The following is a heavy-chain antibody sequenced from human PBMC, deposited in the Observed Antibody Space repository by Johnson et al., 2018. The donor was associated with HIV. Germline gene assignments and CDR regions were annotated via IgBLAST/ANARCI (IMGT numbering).Heavy chain of an antibody. CDR3: ALGGSWYAFDI. Sequence: QVQLVESGGGVVQPGRSLRLSCAASGFTFSSYAMHWVRQAPGKGLEWVAFIRYDGSKKYYSDSVKGRFTISRDNSKNTLYLQMNSLRAEDTAVYYCALGGSWYAFDIWGQGTMVTVSS. CDR1: GFTFSSYA. CDR2: IRYDGSKK. D-gene: IGHD2-15*01. J-gene: IGHJ3*02. V-gene: IGHV3-33*08.